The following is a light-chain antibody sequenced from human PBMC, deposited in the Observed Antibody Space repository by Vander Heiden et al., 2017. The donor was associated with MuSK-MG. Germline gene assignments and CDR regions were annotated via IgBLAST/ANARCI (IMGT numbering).Light chain of an antibody. V-gene: IGKV3-20*01. CDR3: QQYGSYPTWT. CDR1: QSVSSSS. Sequence: EIVLTQSPGTRSLCSGERATLSCRASQSVSSSSLAWYQQKPGQAPRILIYGASSRATGIPDRFSGSGSGTDFTLSISRLEPEDFAVYYCQQYGSYPTWTFGQGTKVEIK. J-gene: IGKJ1*01. CDR2: GAS.